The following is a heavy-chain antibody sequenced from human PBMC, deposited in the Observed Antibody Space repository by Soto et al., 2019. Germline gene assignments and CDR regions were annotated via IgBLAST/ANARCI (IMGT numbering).Heavy chain of an antibody. D-gene: IGHD3-9*01. Sequence: SETLSLTCSVSGDSISTVGHYWTWIRQPPGKGLEWIGSIYHTGSTYYSKSLRSRLTISIDTSKSQFSLRLSSVTAADTAVYYCARATGTLRSRNCDYWGQGSLVTVSS. V-gene: IGHV4-31*03. CDR2: IYHTGST. CDR1: GDSISTVGHY. CDR3: ARATGTLRSRNCDY. J-gene: IGHJ4*02.